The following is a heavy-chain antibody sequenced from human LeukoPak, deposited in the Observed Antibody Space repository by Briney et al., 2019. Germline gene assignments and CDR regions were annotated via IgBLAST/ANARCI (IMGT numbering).Heavy chain of an antibody. CDR1: GYSFASYW. CDR3: ARHPRGVGATFQH. CDR2: IYPGDSDT. J-gene: IGHJ1*01. D-gene: IGHD1-26*01. Sequence: GESLKISCKGSGYSFASYWIGWVRQMPGKGLEWLGIIYPGDSDTRYSPSFQGQVTISADKSISTAYLQWSSLKASDTAMYYCARHPRGVGATFQHWGQGTLVTVSS. V-gene: IGHV5-51*01.